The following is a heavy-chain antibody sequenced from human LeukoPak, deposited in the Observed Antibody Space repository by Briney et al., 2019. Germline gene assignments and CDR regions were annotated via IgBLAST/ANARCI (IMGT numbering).Heavy chain of an antibody. CDR1: GGSISSGDYY. J-gene: IGHJ4*02. Sequence: SQTLSLTCTVSGGSISSGDYYWSWIRQPPGKGLEWIGYIYYSGSTYYNPSLKSRVTISVDTSKNQFSLKLGSVTAADTAVYYCASLTGYCSSTSCYDFDYWGQGTLVTVSS. D-gene: IGHD2-2*01. CDR3: ASLTGYCSSTSCYDFDY. CDR2: IYYSGST. V-gene: IGHV4-30-4*08.